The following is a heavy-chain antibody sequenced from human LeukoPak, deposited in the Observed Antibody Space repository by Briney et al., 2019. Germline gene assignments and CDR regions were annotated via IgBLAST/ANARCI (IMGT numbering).Heavy chain of an antibody. J-gene: IGHJ5*02. CDR1: GYTFTSYG. D-gene: IGHD1-26*01. V-gene: IGHV1-18*01. Sequence: ASVKVSCKASGYTFTSYGISWVRQAPGPGLEWMGWISAYNGNTNYAQKLQGRVTMTTDTSTSTAYMELRSLRSDDTAVYYCARAGDWEPLRSLFGWFDPWGQGTLVTVSS. CDR3: ARAGDWEPLRSLFGWFDP. CDR2: ISAYNGNT.